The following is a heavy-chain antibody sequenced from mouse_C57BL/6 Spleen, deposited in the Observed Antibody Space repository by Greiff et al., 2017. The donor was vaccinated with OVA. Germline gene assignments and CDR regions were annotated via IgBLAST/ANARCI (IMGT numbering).Heavy chain of an antibody. J-gene: IGHJ4*01. CDR1: GFSLTSYG. CDR2: IWSGGST. CDR3: ALGPYAMDY. D-gene: IGHD4-1*01. Sequence: QVQLQQSGPGLVQPSQSLSITCTVSGFSLTSYGVHWVRQSPGKGLEWLGVIWSGGSTDYNAAFISRLSISKDNSKSQVFFKMNSLQSDDTAIYYCALGPYAMDYWGQGTSVTVSS. V-gene: IGHV2-2*01.